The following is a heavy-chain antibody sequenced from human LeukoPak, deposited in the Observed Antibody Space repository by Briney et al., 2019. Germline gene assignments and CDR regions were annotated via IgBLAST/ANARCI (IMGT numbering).Heavy chain of an antibody. Sequence: PSETLSLTCTVSGASITCISDYWGWFRQPPGKGLEWIGSIRYSGTTYHSPSLRSRLTMSIDTSKNQFSLKLSSVTAADTAVYHCARHYYGSDVWGYYFDNWGQGTLVAVSS. J-gene: IGHJ4*02. CDR2: IRYSGTT. CDR3: ARHYYGSDVWGYYFDN. V-gene: IGHV4-39*01. D-gene: IGHD3-22*01. CDR1: GASITCISDY.